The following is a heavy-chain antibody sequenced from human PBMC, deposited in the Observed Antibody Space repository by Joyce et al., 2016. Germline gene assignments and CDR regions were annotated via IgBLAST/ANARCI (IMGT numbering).Heavy chain of an antibody. CDR3: ARSQWLAPLVY. Sequence: QVQLQQWGAGLLKPSETLSLTCAVSGGPFRGFFWIWVRQPPGKGLEWIGDINNSGFTNYNPSIKTRVTFSVDTSKNQFSLKLTSVSDADTAVYYCARSQWLAPLVYWGQGTPVTVSS. CDR1: GGPFRGFF. V-gene: IGHV4-34*01. J-gene: IGHJ4*02. D-gene: IGHD6-19*01. CDR2: INNSGFT.